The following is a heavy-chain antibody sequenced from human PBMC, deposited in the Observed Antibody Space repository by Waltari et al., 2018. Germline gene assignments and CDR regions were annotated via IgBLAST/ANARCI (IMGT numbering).Heavy chain of an antibody. D-gene: IGHD2-15*01. V-gene: IGHV1-2*02. CDR3: ARGGYCSGGSCYSRAFDI. J-gene: IGHJ3*02. Sequence: QVQLGQSGAEVKKPGASVKVSCKASGYTFTGYYMHGVRQAPGHGLEWMGWINPNSGGTNYAQKFQGRVTKTRDTSISTAYMELSRLRSDDTAVYYCARGGYCSGGSCYSRAFDIWGQGTMVTVSS. CDR2: INPNSGGT. CDR1: GYTFTGYY.